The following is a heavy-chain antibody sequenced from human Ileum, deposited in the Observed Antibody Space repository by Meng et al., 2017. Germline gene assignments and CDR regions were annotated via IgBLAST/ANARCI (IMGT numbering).Heavy chain of an antibody. CDR2: ISQESGRT. V-gene: IGHV4-4*02. CDR1: GDSISSRDG. D-gene: IGHD2-21*01. J-gene: IGHJ4*02. CDR3: VRNEGYSLGD. Sequence: QVRARASVPGLGKPSGALSITCAVSGDSISSRDGWSWVRQTPGKGLEWIGEISQESGRTNYNPSLKSRVTISLDKSKNQFSLNLNSVTAADTAVYYFVRNEGYSLGDWGQGTLVTVSS.